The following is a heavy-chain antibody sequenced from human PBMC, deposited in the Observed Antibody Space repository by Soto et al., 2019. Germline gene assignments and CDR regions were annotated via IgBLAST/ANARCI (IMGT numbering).Heavy chain of an antibody. Sequence: GGSLRLSCSASGFTFSSYAMHWVRQAPGKGLEYVSGVRGNGDPPFYADSVKGRFTISRDNSKNTLYLQMSGLSADDTAVYYCVKSRGGNNFDFFNWGQGALVTVSS. CDR1: GFTFSSYA. D-gene: IGHD5-12*01. CDR2: VRGNGDPP. V-gene: IGHV3-64D*06. J-gene: IGHJ4*02. CDR3: VKSRGGNNFDFFN.